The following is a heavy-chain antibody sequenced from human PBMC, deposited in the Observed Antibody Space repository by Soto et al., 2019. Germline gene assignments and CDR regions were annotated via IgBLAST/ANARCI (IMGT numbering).Heavy chain of an antibody. CDR3: ATLPRTIERTPAAIWSFDS. CDR2: LDADGGET. CDR1: GYSLSDLS. J-gene: IGHJ4*02. V-gene: IGHV1-24*01. D-gene: IGHD2-2*01. Sequence: ASVKVSCKVSGYSLSDLSIHWVLQAPGKGLEGMGGLDADGGETIYAQKLQGRGIMTEDTSTDTAYMDLSSLTSEDTAMYYCATLPRTIERTPAAIWSFDSWGQGTLVTVSS.